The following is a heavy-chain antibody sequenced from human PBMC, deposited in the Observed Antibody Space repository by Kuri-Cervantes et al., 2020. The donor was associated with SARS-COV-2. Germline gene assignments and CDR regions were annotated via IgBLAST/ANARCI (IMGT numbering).Heavy chain of an antibody. CDR3: ARELGDEGYYDFWSGAKYYYYYMDV. Sequence: ASVKVSCKASGYTFTSYYMHWVRQAPRQGLEWMGIINPSGGSTSYAQKFQGRVTMTRDTSTGTVYMELSSLRSEDTAVYYCARELGDEGYYDFWSGAKYYYYYMDVWGKGTTVTVSS. D-gene: IGHD3-3*01. CDR1: GYTFTSYY. V-gene: IGHV1-46*01. J-gene: IGHJ6*03. CDR2: INPSGGST.